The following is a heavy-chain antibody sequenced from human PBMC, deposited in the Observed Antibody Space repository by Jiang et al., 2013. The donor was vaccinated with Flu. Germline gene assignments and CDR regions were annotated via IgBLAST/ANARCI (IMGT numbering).Heavy chain of an antibody. CDR1: GFSLTTRDMC. V-gene: IGHV2-70*01. Sequence: KPTQTLTLTCTFSGFSLTTRDMCVSWIRQSPGEALERLALIDWEDDKYYSASLKTRLTISKDTSKNQVVLTMSNMDPVDTATYYCARAYGGNSVRFDYWGQGTLVTVSS. D-gene: IGHD4-23*01. CDR3: ARAYGGNSVRFDY. J-gene: IGHJ4*02. CDR2: IDWEDDK.